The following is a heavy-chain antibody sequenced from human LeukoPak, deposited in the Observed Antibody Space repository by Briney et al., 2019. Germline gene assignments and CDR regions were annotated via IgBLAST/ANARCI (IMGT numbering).Heavy chain of an antibody. J-gene: IGHJ4*02. V-gene: IGHV3-23*01. Sequence: GGSLRLSCAASGFTFSSYYMSWVRQAPGKGLELVSAINGGGVITHYADSVKGRFTISRDNSKNTLYLQMNSLRAEDTAVYYCAKDGLRWFGVHFDYWGQGTLVTVSS. CDR3: AKDGLRWFGVHFDY. D-gene: IGHD3-10*01. CDR1: GFTFSSYY. CDR2: INGGGVIT.